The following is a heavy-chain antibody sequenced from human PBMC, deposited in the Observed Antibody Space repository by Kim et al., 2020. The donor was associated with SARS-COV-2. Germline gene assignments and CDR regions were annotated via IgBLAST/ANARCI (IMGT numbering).Heavy chain of an antibody. CDR1: GFTFSNYD. V-gene: IGHV3-13*01. CDR2: IGTAGDT. Sequence: GGSLRLSCAASGFTFSNYDMHWVRQATGKGLEWVSAIGTAGDTYYPGSVKGRFTISRVNAKNSLYLQMNSLRAGNTAVYYCARAVTTGTDRGYCCNYYY. J-gene: IGHJ6*03. CDR3: ARAVTTGTDRGYCCNYYY. D-gene: IGHD4-4*01.